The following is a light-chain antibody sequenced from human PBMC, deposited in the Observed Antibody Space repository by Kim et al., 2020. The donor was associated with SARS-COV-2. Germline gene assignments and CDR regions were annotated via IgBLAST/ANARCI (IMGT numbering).Light chain of an antibody. CDR3: LQYNVWPHT. Sequence: EVVVTQSPATLSVSPGERATLSCRASQSVSSNLVWYQHKPGQAPRLLIYGASTRATGIPARFSGSGSGTEFTLTISSLQSEDVAVYYCLQYNVWPHTFGQGTKLEIK. J-gene: IGKJ2*01. V-gene: IGKV3-15*01. CDR1: QSVSSN. CDR2: GAS.